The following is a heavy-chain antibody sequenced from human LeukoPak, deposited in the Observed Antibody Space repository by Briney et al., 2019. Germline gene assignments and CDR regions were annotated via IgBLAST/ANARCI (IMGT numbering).Heavy chain of an antibody. CDR1: GGSISSGGYY. CDR2: IFYNGGT. V-gene: IGHV4-31*03. J-gene: IGHJ4*02. D-gene: IGHD3-22*01. Sequence: SETLSLTCTVSGGSISSGGYYWNWIRQHPGKGLEWIGYIFYNGGTNYNPSLKSRVTISVDTSKNQFSLKLSSVTAADTAVYYCARDADDSSFDYWGQGTLVTVSS. CDR3: ARDADDSSFDY.